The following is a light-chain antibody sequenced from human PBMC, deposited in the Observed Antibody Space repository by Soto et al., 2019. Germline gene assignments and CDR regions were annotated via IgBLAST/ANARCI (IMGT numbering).Light chain of an antibody. J-gene: IGKJ1*01. Sequence: EIVFTQSPVTLSLSPGERATLSCRASQSVGSYLAWYEQKPGQAPRLLIYGASKRETGIPDKFSGTGSGADFTLTISSLQPEDFATYYCQQNFNFPRTFGQGTKVDIK. CDR3: QQNFNFPRT. CDR2: GAS. V-gene: IGKV3-11*01. CDR1: QSVGSY.